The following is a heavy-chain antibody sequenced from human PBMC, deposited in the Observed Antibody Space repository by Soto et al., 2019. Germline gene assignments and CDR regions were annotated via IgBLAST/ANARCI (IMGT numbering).Heavy chain of an antibody. CDR2: IYSLGNT. D-gene: IGHD3-22*01. CDR1: GGSISSSSYY. V-gene: IGHV4-39*01. CDR3: ARQIYDSSGYDYAY. Sequence: QMQLQESGTGLVKPSETLSLTCTVSGGSISSSSYYWGRIRQPPGQGLEWLGTIYSLGNTYYNQSLKSRVTISVDTSKSRLFLKLSSVTAPDTAVYYCARQIYDSSGYDYAYWGQGTLVTVSS. J-gene: IGHJ4*02.